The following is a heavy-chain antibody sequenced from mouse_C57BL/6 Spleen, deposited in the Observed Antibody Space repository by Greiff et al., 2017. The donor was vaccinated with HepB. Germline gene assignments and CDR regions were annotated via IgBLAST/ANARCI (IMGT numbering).Heavy chain of an antibody. CDR3: AREDSSGYVRAMDY. Sequence: VQLVESGPELVKPGASVKISCKASGYAFSSSWMNWVKQRPGKGLEWIGRIYPGNGDTNYNGKFKGKATLTADKSSSTAYMQLSSLTSEDSAVYFCAREDSSGYVRAMDYWGQGTSVTVSS. V-gene: IGHV1-82*01. CDR1: GYAFSSSW. D-gene: IGHD3-2*02. J-gene: IGHJ4*01. CDR2: IYPGNGDT.